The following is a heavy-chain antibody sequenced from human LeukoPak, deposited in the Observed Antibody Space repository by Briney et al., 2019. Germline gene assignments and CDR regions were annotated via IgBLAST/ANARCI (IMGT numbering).Heavy chain of an antibody. Sequence: SVKLSCKASGGTFSSYAISWVRHAPGQGLEWMGSIIPIFGTANYAQKFQGRVTITTDESTSTAYMELSSLRSEDTAVYYCARGEELDPGAGWLDPWGEGTLVPVSS. J-gene: IGHJ5*02. CDR1: GGTFSSYA. CDR3: ARGEELDPGAGWLDP. V-gene: IGHV1-69*05. D-gene: IGHD1-26*01. CDR2: IIPIFGTA.